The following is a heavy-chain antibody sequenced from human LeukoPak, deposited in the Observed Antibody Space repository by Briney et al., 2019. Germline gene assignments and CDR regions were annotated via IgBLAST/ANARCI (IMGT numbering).Heavy chain of an antibody. J-gene: IGHJ4*02. Sequence: SETLSLTCTVSGGSISGYYWSWIRQPPGKGLEWIGYIYYSGSTNYNPSLKSRVTISVDTSKNQLSLKLSSVTAADTAVYYCAGRSGYWGQGTLVTVSS. CDR1: GGSISGYY. CDR3: AGRSGY. V-gene: IGHV4-59*08. CDR2: IYYSGST.